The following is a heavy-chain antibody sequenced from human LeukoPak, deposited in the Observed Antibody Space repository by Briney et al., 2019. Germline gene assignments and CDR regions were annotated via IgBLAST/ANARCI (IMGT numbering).Heavy chain of an antibody. J-gene: IGHJ4*02. CDR3: ARHSGYDRYFDL. CDR1: GGSISSGGFY. V-gene: IGHV4-31*03. D-gene: IGHD5-12*01. Sequence: PSETLSLTCSVSGGSISSGGFYWSWLRQTPGKGLEWIGNIYYSGSPYSNPSLKSRVTISVDTSKNHVSLNLTSVTAADTAVYYCARHSGYDRYFDLWGQGTRVTVSS. CDR2: IYYSGSP.